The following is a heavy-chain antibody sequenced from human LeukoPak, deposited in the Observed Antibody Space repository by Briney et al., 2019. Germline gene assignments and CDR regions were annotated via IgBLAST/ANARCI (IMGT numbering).Heavy chain of an antibody. Sequence: GGSLRLSCAASGFTFNTFNMNWVRQAPGKGLEWVSSITSGGDYVYYADSAKGRFTTSRDNAKNSLSLQLNSLRVEDTAVYYCARGHYDVLAASYKWTPDYWGQGTLVTVSS. CDR2: ITSGGDYV. D-gene: IGHD3-9*01. CDR1: GFTFNTFN. CDR3: ARGHYDVLAASYKWTPDY. V-gene: IGHV3-21*01. J-gene: IGHJ4*02.